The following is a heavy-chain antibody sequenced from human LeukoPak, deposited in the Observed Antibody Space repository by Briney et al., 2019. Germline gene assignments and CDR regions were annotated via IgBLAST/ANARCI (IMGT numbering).Heavy chain of an antibody. V-gene: IGHV3-21*01. CDR2: ITTSSTYM. CDR3: ARHRYYFDY. CDR1: GFAFNSYS. Sequence: PGGSLRLSCAASGFAFNSYSMNWVRQAPGKGLEWVASITTSSTYMHYADSVKGRFTISRDNAKNSLYLQMNSLRADDTAVYFCARHRYYFDYWGQGTLVTVS. J-gene: IGHJ4*02.